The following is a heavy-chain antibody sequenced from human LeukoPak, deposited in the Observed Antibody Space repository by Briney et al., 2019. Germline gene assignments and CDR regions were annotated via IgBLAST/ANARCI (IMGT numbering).Heavy chain of an antibody. J-gene: IGHJ5*02. CDR1: GGSISSYY. CDR3: ARDYGGYCSSTSCHNWFDP. CDR2: IYYRGST. D-gene: IGHD2-2*01. V-gene: IGHV4-59*01. Sequence: SETLSLTCTVSGGSISSYYWSWIRQPPGKGLEWIGYIYYRGSTNYNPSPKSRVTISVDTSKNQFSLKLSSVTAADTAVYYCARDYGGYCSSTSCHNWFDPWGQGTLVTVSS.